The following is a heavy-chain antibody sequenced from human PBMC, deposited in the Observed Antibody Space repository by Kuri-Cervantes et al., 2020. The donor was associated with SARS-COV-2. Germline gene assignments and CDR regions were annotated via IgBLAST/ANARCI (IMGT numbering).Heavy chain of an antibody. CDR2: IYYSGST. J-gene: IGHJ3*02. Sequence: SETLSLTCTVSGGSISSSSYYWGWIRQPPGKGLEWIGSIYYSGSTYYNPSLKSRVTISVDTSKNQFSLKLSSVTAADTAVYYCARDRIDSGGYLDAFDIWGQGTMVTVSS. CDR3: ARDRIDSGGYLDAFDI. CDR1: GGSISSSSYY. D-gene: IGHD3-22*01. V-gene: IGHV4-39*07.